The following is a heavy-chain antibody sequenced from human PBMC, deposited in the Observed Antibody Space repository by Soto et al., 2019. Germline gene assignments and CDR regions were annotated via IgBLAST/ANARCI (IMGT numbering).Heavy chain of an antibody. J-gene: IGHJ4*02. V-gene: IGHV4-39*01. Sequence: PSETLSLTCNVSGGSVSSSNHYWAWIRQPPGKSPEWIGNMHYSGSTYDNPSLESRVTISVDTSRNQFSLKLKSVTAADTAVYYCARGSGYSYGFFDYWGLGTLVPVSS. CDR1: GGSVSSSNHY. CDR3: ARGSGYSYGFFDY. CDR2: MHYSGST. D-gene: IGHD5-12*01.